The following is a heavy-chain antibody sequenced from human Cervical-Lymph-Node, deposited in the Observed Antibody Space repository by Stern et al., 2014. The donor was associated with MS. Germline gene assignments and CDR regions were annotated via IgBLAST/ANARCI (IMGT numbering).Heavy chain of an antibody. J-gene: IGHJ6*02. V-gene: IGHV3-72*01. CDR1: GFTFSDHQ. Sequence: EVQLVESGGGLVRPGGPLRLSCIASGFTFSDHQMEWVRQAPGKGLEGVGRIRDKANRSTTYYAASVRGRFTVSRDDSKNSLYLQMNSLQIEDTAVYYCARTSPVYSFWSGYSRGRLDVWGQGTTVTVSS. D-gene: IGHD3-3*01. CDR2: IRDKANRSTT. CDR3: ARTSPVYSFWSGYSRGRLDV.